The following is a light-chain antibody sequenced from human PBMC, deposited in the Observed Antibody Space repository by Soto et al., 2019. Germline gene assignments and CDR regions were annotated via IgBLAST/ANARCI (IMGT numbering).Light chain of an antibody. Sequence: EIVLTQSPGTLSLSPGERVTLSCRASQSLSRTYLAWYQQKPGQAPRLLIYGVSSRASGIPDRFSGNGSGTDFTLTISRLEPEDFAVYYCHHYGTSPYIFGQGTKLEIK. CDR1: QSLSRTY. V-gene: IGKV3-20*01. CDR2: GVS. J-gene: IGKJ2*01. CDR3: HHYGTSPYI.